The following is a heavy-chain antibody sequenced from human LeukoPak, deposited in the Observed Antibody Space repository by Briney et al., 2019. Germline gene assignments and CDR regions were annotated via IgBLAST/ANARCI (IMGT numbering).Heavy chain of an antibody. V-gene: IGHV4-39*01. Sequence: SEILSLTCTVSGGSISSSSYYWGWIRQPPGKGLEWIGSIYYSGSTYYNPSLKSRVTISVDTSKNQFSLKLSSVTAADTAVYYCARHWSELHYFDYWGQGTLVTVSS. CDR2: IYYSGST. CDR1: GGSISSSSYY. J-gene: IGHJ4*02. CDR3: ARHWSELHYFDY. D-gene: IGHD1-14*01.